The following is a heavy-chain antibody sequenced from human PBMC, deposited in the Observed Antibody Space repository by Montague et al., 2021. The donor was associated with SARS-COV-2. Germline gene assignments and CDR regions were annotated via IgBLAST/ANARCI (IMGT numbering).Heavy chain of an antibody. J-gene: IGHJ4*02. Sequence: SLSLTCTVYGDSFTTSGYFWTWISQHPGKGLEWIGHISYSGSAKYSPSLKSRLTTSVDTSKNQFSLELTSVTAADTAVYYCARLTPVGSTFFFEFWGQGILVTVSS. V-gene: IGHV4-31*03. CDR2: ISYSGSA. D-gene: IGHD2/OR15-2a*01. CDR1: GDSFTTSGYF. CDR3: ARLTPVGSTFFFEF.